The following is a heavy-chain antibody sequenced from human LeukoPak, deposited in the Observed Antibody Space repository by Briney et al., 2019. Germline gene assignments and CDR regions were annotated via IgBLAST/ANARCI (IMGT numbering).Heavy chain of an antibody. V-gene: IGHV1-24*01. CDR2: FDPEDGET. CDR1: GYTLTELS. Sequence: ASVKVSCKVSGYTLTELSMHWVRQAPGKGLEWMGGFDPEDGETIYAQKFQGRVTMTEDTSTDTAYMELCSLRSEDTAVYYCATDGALGGLHTYYFDYWGQGTLVTVSS. CDR3: ATDGALGGLHTYYFDY. J-gene: IGHJ4*02. D-gene: IGHD5-24*01.